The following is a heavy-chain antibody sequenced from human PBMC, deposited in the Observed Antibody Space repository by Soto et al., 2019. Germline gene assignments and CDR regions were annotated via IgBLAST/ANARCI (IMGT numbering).Heavy chain of an antibody. CDR2: IYYSGST. CDR1: GGSINSYY. D-gene: IGHD2-2*01. Sequence: SETLSLTCTVSGGSINSYYWSWIRQPPGKGLEWIGYIYYSGSTNYNPSLKSRVTISVDTSKNQFSLILSSVTAADTAVFYCARVQIYCSSTSCYGWLDPWGQETLVTVSS. J-gene: IGHJ5*02. V-gene: IGHV4-59*01. CDR3: ARVQIYCSSTSCYGWLDP.